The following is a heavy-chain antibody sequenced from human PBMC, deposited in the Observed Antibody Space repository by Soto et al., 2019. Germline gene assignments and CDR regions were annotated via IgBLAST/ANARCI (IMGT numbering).Heavy chain of an antibody. Sequence: SETLSLTCTVSGGSISSYYWSWIRQPPGKGLEWIGYIYYSGSTNYNPSLKSRVTISVDTSKNQFSLKLSSVTAADTAVYYCAREDLGYCSGGSCYSRGWFDPWGQGTLVTVSS. CDR2: IYYSGST. J-gene: IGHJ5*02. CDR1: GGSISSYY. CDR3: AREDLGYCSGGSCYSRGWFDP. V-gene: IGHV4-59*01. D-gene: IGHD2-15*01.